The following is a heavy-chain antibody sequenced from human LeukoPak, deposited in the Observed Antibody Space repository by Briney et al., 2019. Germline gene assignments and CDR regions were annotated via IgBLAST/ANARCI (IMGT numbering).Heavy chain of an antibody. CDR1: GGSISSYY. J-gene: IGHJ4*02. CDR2: IYYSGST. V-gene: IGHV4-59*08. Sequence: PSETLSLTCTVSGGSISSYYWSWIRQPPGKGLEWIGYIYYSGSTNYNPSLKSRVTISVDTSKNQFSLKLSSVTAADTAVYYCARVKGTMDDFWSGYLQVLDYWGQGTLVTVSS. CDR3: ARVKGTMDDFWSGYLQVLDY. D-gene: IGHD3-3*01.